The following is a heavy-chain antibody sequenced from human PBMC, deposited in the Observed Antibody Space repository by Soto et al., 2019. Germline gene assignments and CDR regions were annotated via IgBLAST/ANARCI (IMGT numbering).Heavy chain of an antibody. CDR3: ARGTKRVRGLMVDY. J-gene: IGHJ4*02. D-gene: IGHD3-10*01. Sequence: QVQLQESGPGLVKPSETLSLTCTVSGDSINNYYWSWIRQPPGKGLEWIGYIYYSGSTSYNPSLKSRVTISVDTSNIQFSLRLSSVTAADTAVYYCARGTKRVRGLMVDYWGQGTLVTVSS. CDR1: GDSINNYY. CDR2: IYYSGST. V-gene: IGHV4-59*01.